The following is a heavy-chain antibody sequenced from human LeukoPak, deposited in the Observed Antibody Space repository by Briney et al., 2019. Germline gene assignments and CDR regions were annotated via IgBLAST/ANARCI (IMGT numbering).Heavy chain of an antibody. V-gene: IGHV3-66*01. CDR2: IYSGGST. D-gene: IGHD4-17*01. J-gene: IGHJ6*02. CDR3: ARVYGDYYYGMDV. Sequence: GGSLRLSCAASGFTVSSNYMSWVRQAPGKGLEWASVIYSGGSTYYADSVKGRFTISRDNSKNTLYLQMNSLRAEDTAVYYCARVYGDYYYGMDVWGQGTTVTVSS. CDR1: GFTVSSNY.